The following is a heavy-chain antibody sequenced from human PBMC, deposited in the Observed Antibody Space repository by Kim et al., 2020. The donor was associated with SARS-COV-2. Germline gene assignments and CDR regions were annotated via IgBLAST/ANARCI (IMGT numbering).Heavy chain of an antibody. Sequence: SETLSLTCAVYGGSFSGYYWSWIRQPPGKGLEWIGEINHSGSTNYNPSLKSRVTISVDTSKNQFSLKLSSVTAADTAVYYCARGAPRRITMVRGVPIIWGEGTLVTVSS. CDR3: ARGAPRRITMVRGVPII. CDR2: INHSGST. V-gene: IGHV4-34*01. J-gene: IGHJ4*02. CDR1: GGSFSGYY. D-gene: IGHD3-10*01.